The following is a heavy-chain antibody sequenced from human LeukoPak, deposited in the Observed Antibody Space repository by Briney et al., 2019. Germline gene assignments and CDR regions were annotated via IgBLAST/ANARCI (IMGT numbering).Heavy chain of an antibody. CDR1: GFTSSSYE. CDR2: ISSSGSTI. J-gene: IGHJ4*02. Sequence: GGSLRLSCAASGFTSSSYEMNWVRQAPGKGLEWVSYISSSGSTIYYADSVKGRFTISRDKAKNSLYLQMNSLRAEDTAVYYCARGEYDSSGYYAGYWGQGTLVTVSS. CDR3: ARGEYDSSGYYAGY. D-gene: IGHD3-22*01. V-gene: IGHV3-48*03.